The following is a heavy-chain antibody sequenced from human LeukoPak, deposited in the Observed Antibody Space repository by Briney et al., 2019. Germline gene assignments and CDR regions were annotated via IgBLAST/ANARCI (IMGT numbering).Heavy chain of an antibody. CDR3: ARDPSSSEGY. Sequence: ASVKVSCKASGGTFSSYAISWVRQAPGQGLEWMGIINPSGGSTSYAQKFQGRVTMTRDTSTSTVYMELSSLRSEDTAVYYCARDPSSSEGYWGQGTLVTVSS. CDR2: INPSGGST. D-gene: IGHD6-13*01. CDR1: GGTFSSYA. J-gene: IGHJ4*02. V-gene: IGHV1-46*01.